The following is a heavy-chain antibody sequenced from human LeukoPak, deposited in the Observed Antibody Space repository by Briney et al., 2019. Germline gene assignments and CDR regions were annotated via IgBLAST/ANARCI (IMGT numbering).Heavy chain of an antibody. CDR1: GGSISSYY. D-gene: IGHD3-22*01. Sequence: PSETLSLTCTVSGGSISSYYWSWIRQPPGKGLEWIGEINHSGSTNYNPSLKSRVTISVDTSKNQFSLKLSSVTAADTAVYYCARSSGYYYVGRAFDIWGQGTMVTVSS. V-gene: IGHV4-34*01. CDR2: INHSGST. J-gene: IGHJ3*02. CDR3: ARSSGYYYVGRAFDI.